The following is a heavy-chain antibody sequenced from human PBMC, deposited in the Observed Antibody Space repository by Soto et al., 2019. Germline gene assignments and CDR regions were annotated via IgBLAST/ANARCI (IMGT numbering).Heavy chain of an antibody. D-gene: IGHD3-10*01. CDR3: ARQGVGYGSGSYRPFDI. CDR2: IYYSGST. V-gene: IGHV4-39*01. Sequence: SDTLSLTCSVSDGSISSSSYWGWIRQPPGKGLEWIGSIYYSGSTYYNPSLKSRVTISGDTSKNHFSLKLSSVTAADTSVYYCARQGVGYGSGSYRPFDIWGQGTMVTVSS. CDR1: DGSISSSSY. J-gene: IGHJ3*02.